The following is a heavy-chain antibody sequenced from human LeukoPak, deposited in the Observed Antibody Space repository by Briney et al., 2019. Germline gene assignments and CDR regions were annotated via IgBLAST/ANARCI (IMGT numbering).Heavy chain of an antibody. CDR1: GFTFSSYA. CDR3: AKVRYYYDSSGYYFDY. J-gene: IGHJ4*02. CDR2: ISGSGGST. D-gene: IGHD3-22*01. Sequence: GGSLRLSCAASGFTFSSYAMSWVRQAPGKGLEWVSAISGSGGSTYYADSVKGRFTISRDNSKNTLYLQMNSLRAEDAAVYYCAKVRYYYDSSGYYFDYWGQGTLVTVSS. V-gene: IGHV3-23*01.